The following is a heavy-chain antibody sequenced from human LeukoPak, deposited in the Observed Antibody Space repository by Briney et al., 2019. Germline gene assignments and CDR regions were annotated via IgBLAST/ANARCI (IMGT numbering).Heavy chain of an antibody. Sequence: GGSLRLSCAASGFTFSNYEMNWVRQAAGNGLEWVSYISTSGSTIYYADSVKGRFTISRDNAKNSLYLQMNTLRAEDTAVYYCARDHIWSSLDYFDYWGQGTLVTVCS. V-gene: IGHV3-48*03. CDR3: ARDHIWSSLDYFDY. J-gene: IGHJ4*02. CDR1: GFTFSNYE. D-gene: IGHD3-3*02. CDR2: ISTSGSTI.